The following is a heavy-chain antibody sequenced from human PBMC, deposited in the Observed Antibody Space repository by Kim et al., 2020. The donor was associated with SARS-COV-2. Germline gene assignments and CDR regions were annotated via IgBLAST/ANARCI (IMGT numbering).Heavy chain of an antibody. J-gene: IGHJ6*02. V-gene: IGHV1-24*01. Sequence: ASVKVSCKVSGYTLTELSMHWVRQAPGKGLEWMGGFDPEDGETIYAQKFQGRVTMTEDTSTDTAYMELSSLRSEDTAVYYCATDGALPASSSGGDYYYGMDVWGQGTTVTVSS. CDR2: FDPEDGET. D-gene: IGHD6-6*01. CDR1: GYTLTELS. CDR3: ATDGALPASSSGGDYYYGMDV.